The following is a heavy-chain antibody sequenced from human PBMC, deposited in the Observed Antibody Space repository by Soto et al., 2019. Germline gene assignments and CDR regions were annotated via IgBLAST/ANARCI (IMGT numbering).Heavy chain of an antibody. Sequence: GASVKVSCKASGYTFTSYGISWVRQAPGKGLEWMGWISAYNGDTNYAQKLQDRVTMTTDTSTSTAYMELRSLRSDDTAVYYCARDSPPTPPVTTFGGYWGQGTLVTVSS. CDR3: ARDSPPTPPVTTFGGY. CDR2: ISAYNGDT. CDR1: GYTFTSYG. V-gene: IGHV1-18*01. D-gene: IGHD4-17*01. J-gene: IGHJ4*02.